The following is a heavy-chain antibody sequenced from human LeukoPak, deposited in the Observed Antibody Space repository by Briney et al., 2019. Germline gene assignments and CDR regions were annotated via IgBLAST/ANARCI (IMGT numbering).Heavy chain of an antibody. CDR2: IYHSGST. CDR1: GYSISSGYY. Sequence: PSETLSLTCTVSGYSISSGYYWGWIRQPPGKELEWIGSIYHSGSTYYNPSLRSRVTISVDTSKNQFSLKLSSVTAADTALYYCARDRNWGTGGFDYWGQGTPVTVSS. V-gene: IGHV4-38-2*02. D-gene: IGHD7-27*01. CDR3: ARDRNWGTGGFDY. J-gene: IGHJ4*02.